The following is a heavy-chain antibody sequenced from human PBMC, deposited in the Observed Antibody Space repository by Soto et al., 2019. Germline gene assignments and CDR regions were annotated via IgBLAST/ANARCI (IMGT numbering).Heavy chain of an antibody. D-gene: IGHD3-16*01. V-gene: IGHV4-4*07. CDR1: GGSMSSYF. CDR3: ARGLSAFDP. CDR2: IYSSGST. Sequence: SETLSLTCAVSGGSMSSYFWSWIRQPAGKGLEWIGRIYSSGSTSYNPSLKSRVTMSVDTSKNQVSLRLNSMTAADTAVFYCARGLSAFDPWGQGTLVTVSS. J-gene: IGHJ5*02.